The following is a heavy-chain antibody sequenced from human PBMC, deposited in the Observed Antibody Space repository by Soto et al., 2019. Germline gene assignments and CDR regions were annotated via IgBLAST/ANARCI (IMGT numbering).Heavy chain of an antibody. CDR3: AADLAVAGTGYFDY. CDR2: IVVGSGNT. V-gene: IGHV1-58*01. Sequence: QMPLVQSGPEVKKPGTSVKVSCKASGFTFTSSAVQWVRQARGQRLEWIGWIVVGSGNTNYAQKFQERVTITRDMSTSTAYMELSSLRSEDTAVYYCAADLAVAGTGYFDYWGQGTLVTVSS. D-gene: IGHD6-19*01. J-gene: IGHJ4*02. CDR1: GFTFTSSA.